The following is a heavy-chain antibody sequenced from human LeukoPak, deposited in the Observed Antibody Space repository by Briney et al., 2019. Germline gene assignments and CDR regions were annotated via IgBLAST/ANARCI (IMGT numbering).Heavy chain of an antibody. CDR2: INHSGST. D-gene: IGHD3-3*01. V-gene: IGHV4-39*07. Sequence: SETLSLTCTVSGGSISSSSYYWGWIRQPPGKGLEWIGEINHSGSTNYNPSLKGRVTISVDTSKNQFSLKLSSVTAADTAVYYCARRLRFLEWLRFDPWGQGTLVTVSS. J-gene: IGHJ5*02. CDR3: ARRLRFLEWLRFDP. CDR1: GGSISSSSYY.